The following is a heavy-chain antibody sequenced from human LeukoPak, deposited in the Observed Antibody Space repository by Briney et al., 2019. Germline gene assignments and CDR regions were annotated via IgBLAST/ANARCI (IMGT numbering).Heavy chain of an antibody. J-gene: IGHJ3*02. CDR1: GGSISSYY. D-gene: IGHD6-13*01. CDR3: SRVSRTPYSSSWSGGAFDI. V-gene: IGHV4-4*07. Sequence: SETLSLTCTVSGGSISSYYWSWIRQPAGKGLEWIGRIYTSGSTNYNPSLKSRVTMSVDTSKNQFSLKLSSVTAADTAVYYYSRVSRTPYSSSWSGGAFDIWGQGTMLTVSS. CDR2: IYTSGST.